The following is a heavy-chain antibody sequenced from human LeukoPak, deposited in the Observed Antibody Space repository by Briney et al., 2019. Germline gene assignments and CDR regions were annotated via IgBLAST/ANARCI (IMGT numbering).Heavy chain of an antibody. CDR2: ISPDGRET. CDR3: AKDRRHGSGSYCFDY. V-gene: IGHV3-74*03. D-gene: IGHD3-10*01. Sequence: PGGSLRLSCAASRFTFSKSWMYWVRQAPEKGPVWVSRISPDGRETKYADSVKGRFTISRDNAKNTLFLQMNSLRADDTAVYYCAKDRRHGSGSYCFDYWGQGTLVTVSS. CDR1: RFTFSKSW. J-gene: IGHJ4*02.